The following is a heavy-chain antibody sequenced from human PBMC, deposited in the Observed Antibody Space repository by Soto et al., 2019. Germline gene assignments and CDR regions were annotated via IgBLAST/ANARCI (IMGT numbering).Heavy chain of an antibody. D-gene: IGHD6-13*01. J-gene: IGHJ5*02. Sequence: SETLSLTCTVSGGSISSSSYYWGWIRQPPGKGLEWIGSIYYSGSTYYNPSLKSRVTISVDTSKNQFSLKLSSVTAADTAVYYCARTQYSSSWYDRWFDPWGQGTLVTVSS. CDR3: ARTQYSSSWYDRWFDP. CDR2: IYYSGST. CDR1: GGSISSSSYY. V-gene: IGHV4-39*01.